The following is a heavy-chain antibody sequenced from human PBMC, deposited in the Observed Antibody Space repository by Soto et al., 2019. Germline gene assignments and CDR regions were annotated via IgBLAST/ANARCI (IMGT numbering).Heavy chain of an antibody. CDR1: GGSFDSGDYY. Sequence: QVQLQESGPGLVQPSQTLSLTCSVSGGSFDSGDYYWHGIGQPPGKFLEYIGYVCYTGSTYYNPSLKSRFNKSVDTSENQFSLKLHSVTAADTAVYFCAWSRSPSHYCGLDVWGQGTTVTVYS. D-gene: IGHD1-26*01. CDR3: AWSRSPSHYCGLDV. J-gene: IGHJ6*02. V-gene: IGHV4-30-4*01. CDR2: VCYTGST.